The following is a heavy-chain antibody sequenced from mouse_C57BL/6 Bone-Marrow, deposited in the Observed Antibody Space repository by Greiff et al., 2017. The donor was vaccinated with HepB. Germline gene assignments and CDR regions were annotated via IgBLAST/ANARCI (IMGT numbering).Heavy chain of an antibody. CDR3: ARRKGSRVLDY. V-gene: IGHV1-50*01. CDR1: GYTFTSYW. J-gene: IGHJ2*01. CDR2: IDPSDSYT. D-gene: IGHD1-1*01. Sequence: QVQLQQPGAELVKPGASVKLSCKASGYTFTSYWMQWVKQRPGQGLEWIGEIDPSDSYTNYNQKFKGKATLTVDTSSSTAYMQLSSLTSEDSAIYYCARRKGSRVLDYWGQGTTLTVSS.